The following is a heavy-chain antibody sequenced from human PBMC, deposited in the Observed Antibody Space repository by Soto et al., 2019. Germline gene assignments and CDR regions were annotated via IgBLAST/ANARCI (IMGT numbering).Heavy chain of an antibody. CDR1: GFSFSSYE. D-gene: IGHD3-3*01. Sequence: EVQLVESGGGLVQPGGSLRLSCAASGFSFSSYEMNWVRQAPGKGLEWVSYISSSGSTIYYADSVKGRFTISRDNAKNSLYLQMNSLRAEDTAVYYCARDTRILEWLSLGMDVWGQGTTVTVSS. V-gene: IGHV3-48*03. CDR3: ARDTRILEWLSLGMDV. J-gene: IGHJ6*02. CDR2: ISSSGSTI.